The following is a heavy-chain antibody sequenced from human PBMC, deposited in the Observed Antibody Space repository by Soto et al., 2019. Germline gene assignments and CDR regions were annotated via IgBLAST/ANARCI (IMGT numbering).Heavy chain of an antibody. V-gene: IGHV3-7*03. CDR2: INEDGSEK. J-gene: IGHJ4*02. CDR1: GFTFRNYW. CDR3: ARGPLDY. D-gene: IGHD3-10*01. Sequence: EVQLEESGGDLVPPGGSLRLSCAVSGFTFRNYWMNWVRRAPGRGLEWVANINEDGSEKTYVDSVKGRFTISRDNAKNSLDLQMNILRAEDTAVYYCARGPLDYWGQGTLVTVSS.